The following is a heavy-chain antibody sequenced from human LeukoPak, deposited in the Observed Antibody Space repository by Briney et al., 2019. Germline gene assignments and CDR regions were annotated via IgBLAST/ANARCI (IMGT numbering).Heavy chain of an antibody. CDR1: GYTFTSYG. D-gene: IGHD1-1*01. Sequence: ASVKVSCKASGYTFTSYGISWVRQAPGQGLEWMGWISAYNGNTNYAQKLQGRVTMTTDTSTSTAYMELSSLRSEDTAVYYCARGSYNWNDVDHYYYYYMDVWGKGTTVTISS. J-gene: IGHJ6*03. CDR2: ISAYNGNT. V-gene: IGHV1-18*01. CDR3: ARGSYNWNDVDHYYYYYMDV.